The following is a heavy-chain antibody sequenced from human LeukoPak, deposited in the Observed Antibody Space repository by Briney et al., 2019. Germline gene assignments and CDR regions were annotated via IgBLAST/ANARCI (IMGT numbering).Heavy chain of an antibody. CDR1: GFTFSGSA. CDR2: IRIKANSYAT. V-gene: IGHV3-73*01. J-gene: IGHJ6*03. CDR3: TRRAFYYDSSPSPPSYYMDV. D-gene: IGHD3-22*01. Sequence: GGSLRLSCAASGFTFSGSAMHWVRHASGKWREWVGRIRIKANSYATEYAASVKGRSNIYRDDSKNTEYLQMTSLKTEDTAVYYCTRRAFYYDSSPSPPSYYMDVWGKGTTVTVSS.